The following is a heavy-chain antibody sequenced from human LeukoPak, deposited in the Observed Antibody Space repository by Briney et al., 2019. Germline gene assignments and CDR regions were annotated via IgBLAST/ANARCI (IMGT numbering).Heavy chain of an antibody. J-gene: IGHJ6*03. V-gene: IGHV3-9*01. CDR1: GFTFDDYA. CDR3: ARVAYYDYIWGSYRYPLGDYYYFYYMDV. CDR2: ISWNSGNI. Sequence: PGGSLRLSCAASGFTFDDYAMHWVRQAPGKGLEWVSGISWNSGNIGYADSVKGRFTISRDNAKNSLYLQMNSLRAEDTAVYYCARVAYYDYIWGSYRYPLGDYYYFYYMDVWGKGTTVTVSS. D-gene: IGHD3-16*02.